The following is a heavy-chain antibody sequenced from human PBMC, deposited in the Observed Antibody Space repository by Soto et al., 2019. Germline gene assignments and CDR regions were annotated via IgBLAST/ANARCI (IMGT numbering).Heavy chain of an antibody. CDR2: IIPIFNST. V-gene: IGHV1-69*06. CDR1: GSRFSNYV. CDR3: ARVGRGKKAGYNGLVSLGY. D-gene: IGHD2-2*02. Sequence: ASVKVSCKVSGSRFSNYVISWVRQAPGHGLEWLGRIIPIFNSTKYAQSFQGRVTITADKSTSTASLELSSLRSDDTAVYYCARVGRGKKAGYNGLVSLGYWGQGTLVTVSS. J-gene: IGHJ4*02.